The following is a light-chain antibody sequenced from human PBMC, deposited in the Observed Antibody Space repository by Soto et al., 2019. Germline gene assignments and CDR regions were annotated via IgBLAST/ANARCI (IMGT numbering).Light chain of an antibody. Sequence: DIQMTQSPSSLSASIGDRVTITCRASQGIGSWLSWYHQKPEKATKSLIYAASSLQRGVTSRFTGSGARTDFTLTISNLQPEDFSTYYYQQYNSYPITFGQGTRLETK. CDR3: QQYNSYPIT. CDR2: AAS. CDR1: QGIGSW. V-gene: IGKV1D-16*01. J-gene: IGKJ5*01.